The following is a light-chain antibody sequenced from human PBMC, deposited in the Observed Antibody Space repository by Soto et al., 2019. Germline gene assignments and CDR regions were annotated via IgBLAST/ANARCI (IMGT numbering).Light chain of an antibody. CDR1: QSVSRSL. CDR3: QQYGNPPPYS. Sequence: EIVLTQSPGTLSLSPGERATLSCRASQSVSRSLLAWYQQKPGQAPRLLIYGASTRATGIADRFSGSGSGTYFTLTISRLEPEDFAVYYCQQYGNPPPYSFGQGTKVDI. CDR2: GAS. V-gene: IGKV3-20*01. J-gene: IGKJ2*03.